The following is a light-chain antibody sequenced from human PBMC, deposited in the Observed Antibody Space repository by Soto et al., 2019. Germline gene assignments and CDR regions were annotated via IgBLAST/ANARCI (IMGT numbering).Light chain of an antibody. V-gene: IGLV1-47*01. J-gene: IGLJ3*02. Sequence: QSVLTQPTSASGTTGQRVTISFSGSSSNIGSNYVSWYQHLPGAAPKLLIYRSDQRPSGVPDRLSGSKSDTSASLAISGLRSDYDDDYFCAVRDDSPIGHWVFGGENKLTDL. CDR1: SSNIGSNY. CDR2: RSD. CDR3: AVRDDSPIGHWV.